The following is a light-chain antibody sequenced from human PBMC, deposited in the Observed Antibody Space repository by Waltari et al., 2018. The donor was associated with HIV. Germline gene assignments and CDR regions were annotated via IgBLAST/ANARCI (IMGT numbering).Light chain of an antibody. CDR3: ASWDDGLRGHV. CDR1: NSNIGRNY. J-gene: IGLJ1*01. Sequence: QPVLTQPLSASETPGPSLNIPCSGANSNIGRNYVFWYQQVTNMAPKLIVYRNDQRPSGVSDRFSGSRSGTSASLVISGLRAEDEAHYYCASWDDGLRGHVFGSGTTVFV. CDR2: RND. V-gene: IGLV1-47*01.